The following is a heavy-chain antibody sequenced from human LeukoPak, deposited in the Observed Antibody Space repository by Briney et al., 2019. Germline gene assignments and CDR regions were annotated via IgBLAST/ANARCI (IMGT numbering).Heavy chain of an antibody. J-gene: IGHJ6*03. CDR2: IKQDGSEK. CDR1: GFTFSSYW. D-gene: IGHD1-26*01. CDR3: AREPYSGSYFGYYYYMDV. Sequence: GGSLRLSCAASGFTFSSYWMSWVRQAPGKGLEWAANIKQDGSEKYYVDSVKGRFTISRDNAKNSLYLQMNSLRAEDTAVYYCAREPYSGSYFGYYYYMDVWGKGTTVTVSS. V-gene: IGHV3-7*01.